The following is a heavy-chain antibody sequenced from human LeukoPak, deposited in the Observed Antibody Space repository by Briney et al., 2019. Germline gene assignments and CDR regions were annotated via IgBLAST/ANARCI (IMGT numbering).Heavy chain of an antibody. CDR2: INHSGST. V-gene: IGHV4-34*01. CDR3: AREAFWSGLNWFDP. Sequence: PSETLSLTSAVYGGSFSGYYWSWIRQPPGKGLEWSGAINHSGSTNYNPSLKSRVTISVDTSKNQFSLKLSSVTAADTAVYYCAREAFWSGLNWFDPWGQGTLVTVSS. D-gene: IGHD3-3*01. CDR1: GGSFSGYY. J-gene: IGHJ5*02.